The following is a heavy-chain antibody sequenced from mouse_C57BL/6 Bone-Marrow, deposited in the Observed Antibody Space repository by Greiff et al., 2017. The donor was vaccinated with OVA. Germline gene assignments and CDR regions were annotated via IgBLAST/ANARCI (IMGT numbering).Heavy chain of an antibody. CDR2: ISTYYGDA. V-gene: IGHV1-67*01. J-gene: IGHJ2*01. D-gene: IGHD1-1*01. Sequence: QVHVKQSGPELVRPGVSVKISCKGSGYTFTDYAMHWVKQSHAKSLEWIGVISTYYGDASYNQKFKDKATMTVDKSSSTAYMELARLTSEDSAVYYCARGPITTVVATKDYWGQGTTLTVSS. CDR3: ARGPITTVVATKDY. CDR1: GYTFTDYA.